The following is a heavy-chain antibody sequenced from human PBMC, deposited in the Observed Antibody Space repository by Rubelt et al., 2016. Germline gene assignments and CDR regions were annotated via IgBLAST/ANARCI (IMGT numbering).Heavy chain of an antibody. J-gene: IGHJ4*02. CDR2: ISAYNGNT. D-gene: IGHD3-16*01. CDR3: ASGVDY. Sequence: WMGWISAYNGNTNYAQKLQGRVTMTTDTSTSTAYMELRSLRSDDAAGYYCASGVDYWGQGTLVTGSS. V-gene: IGHV1-18*01.